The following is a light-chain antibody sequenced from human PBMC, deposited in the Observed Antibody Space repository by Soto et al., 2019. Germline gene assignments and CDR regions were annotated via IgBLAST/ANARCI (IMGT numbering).Light chain of an antibody. J-gene: IGKJ2*01. CDR1: QTITRY. Sequence: DIQMTQSPSSLSASVGDRGTITCRANQTITRYLNWYQQKPGTAPKLLIYAASSLQEGVPSRFRGSGSGTDFTLTISNLQPEDFAAYSCQQSFSFPVTFGQGTKLEIK. CDR3: QQSFSFPVT. CDR2: AAS. V-gene: IGKV1-39*01.